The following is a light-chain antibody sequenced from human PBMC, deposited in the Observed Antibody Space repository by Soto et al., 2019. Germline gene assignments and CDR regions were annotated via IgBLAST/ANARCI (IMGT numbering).Light chain of an antibody. V-gene: IGKV1-5*03. J-gene: IGKJ1*01. Sequence: DIQMTQSPSTLSASVGDRVTITCRASQYIHNYLAWYQQKPGEAPKPLIYEAANLERGVPSRFSGSGTGTEFTLTISSLQPDDFATYYCQQSNNYPWSCGQGTRVEI. CDR2: EAA. CDR1: QYIHNY. CDR3: QQSNNYPWS.